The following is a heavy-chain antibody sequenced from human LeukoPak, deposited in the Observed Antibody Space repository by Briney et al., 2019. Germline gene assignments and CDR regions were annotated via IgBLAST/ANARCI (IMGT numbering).Heavy chain of an antibody. CDR2: FDPEDGET. D-gene: IGHD3-9*01. CDR1: GYTLTELS. V-gene: IGHV1-24*01. CDR3: ARGGDYRNFDWLLTYYYYYGMDV. J-gene: IGHJ6*02. Sequence: ASVKVSCKVSGYTLTELSMHWVRQAPGKGLEWMGGFDPEDGETIYAQKFQGRVTMTEDTSTDTAYMELSSLRSEDTAVYYCARGGDYRNFDWLLTYYYYYGMDVWGQGTTVTVSS.